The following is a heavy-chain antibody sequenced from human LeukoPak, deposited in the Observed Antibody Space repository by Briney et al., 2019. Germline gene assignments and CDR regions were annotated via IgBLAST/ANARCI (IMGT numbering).Heavy chain of an antibody. V-gene: IGHV3-23*01. J-gene: IGHJ6*03. CDR2: ISGSGSST. D-gene: IGHD2-21*02. Sequence: GGSLRLSCAASGFTFSNYGMSWVRQAPGKGLEWVSLISGSGSSTYYADSVKGRFTISRDNSKNTLYLQMNRLRVEDTAVYYCAKRGGLPPLDYYYYYMDVWGKGTTVTVSS. CDR3: AKRGGLPPLDYYYYYMDV. CDR1: GFTFSNYG.